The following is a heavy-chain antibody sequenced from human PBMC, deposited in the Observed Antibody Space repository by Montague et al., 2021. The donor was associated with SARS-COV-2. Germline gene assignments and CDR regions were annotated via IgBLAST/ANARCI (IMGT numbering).Heavy chain of an antibody. J-gene: IGHJ4*02. V-gene: IGHV4-31*03. D-gene: IGHD1-26*01. CDR1: GGSISSANYY. Sequence: TLSLTRSVSGGSISSANYYWSWIRQHPGKGLEFIGYIYYSGSSFYNPSLKSRLTISVDTSKNRFSLRLSSVTAADTAIYCCASQSGSDYSYFDLWGQGTLVTVSS. CDR2: IYYSGSS. CDR3: ASQSGSDYSYFDL.